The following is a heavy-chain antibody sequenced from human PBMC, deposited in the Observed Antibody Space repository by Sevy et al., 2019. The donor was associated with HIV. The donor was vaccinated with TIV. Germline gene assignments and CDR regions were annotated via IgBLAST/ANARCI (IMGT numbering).Heavy chain of an antibody. J-gene: IGHJ4*02. CDR1: GYGFSSYW. V-gene: IGHV5-51*01. CDR2: IYPGDSDA. D-gene: IGHD2-15*01. Sequence: GEALKISCKGSGYGFSSYWIAWVRQMPGRGLEWMGIIYPGDSDARYSPSFQGQVTISVDNSTSTAYLQWSSLKASDTAMYYCARTLGYCSGGTCPLDYWGQGTLVTVSS. CDR3: ARTLGYCSGGTCPLDY.